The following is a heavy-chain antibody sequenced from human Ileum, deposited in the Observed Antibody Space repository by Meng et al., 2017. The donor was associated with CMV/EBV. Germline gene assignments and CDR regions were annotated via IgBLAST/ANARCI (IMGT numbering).Heavy chain of an antibody. CDR3: ARDWSTTGGRFDP. Sequence: GESLKISCVASGLTFNSYSMGWVRQAPGKGLEWVANIKQDGSENYYVDSVKGRFTISRDNAQNSLYLQMNSLRGEDTAVYYCARDWSTTGGRFDPWGQGTLVTVSS. D-gene: IGHD2-2*01. CDR2: IKQDGSEN. V-gene: IGHV3-7*01. CDR1: GLTFNSYS. J-gene: IGHJ5*02.